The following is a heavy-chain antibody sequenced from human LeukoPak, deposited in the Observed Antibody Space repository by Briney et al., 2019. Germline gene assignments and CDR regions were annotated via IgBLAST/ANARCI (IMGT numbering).Heavy chain of an antibody. CDR2: IRYDGSNK. J-gene: IGHJ4*02. CDR1: GFTFSSYG. CDR3: AGGYCSSTSCYTELFDY. D-gene: IGHD2-2*02. Sequence: GSLRLSCAASGFTFSSYGMHWVRQAPGKGLEWVAFIRYDGSNKYYADSVKGRFTISRDNSKNTLYLQMNSLRAEDTAVYYCAGGYCSSTSCYTELFDYWGQGTLVTVSS. V-gene: IGHV3-30*02.